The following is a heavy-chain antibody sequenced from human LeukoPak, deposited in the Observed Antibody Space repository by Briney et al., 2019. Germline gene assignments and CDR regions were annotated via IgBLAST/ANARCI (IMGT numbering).Heavy chain of an antibody. D-gene: IGHD4-11*01. CDR1: GFTFSSYS. CDR2: ISSSSSTI. Sequence: GGSLRLSCAASGFTFSSYSMNWVRQAPGKGLEWVSYISSSSSTIYYADSVKGRFTISRDNAKNSLYLQMNSLRAEDTAVYYCATTTVTAYYYYDMDVWGQGITVTVSS. CDR3: ATTTVTAYYYYDMDV. J-gene: IGHJ6*02. V-gene: IGHV3-48*01.